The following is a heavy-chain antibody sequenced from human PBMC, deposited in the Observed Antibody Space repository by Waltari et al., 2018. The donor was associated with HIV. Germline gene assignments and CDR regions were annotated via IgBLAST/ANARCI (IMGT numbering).Heavy chain of an antibody. CDR1: GYIFTNYN. Sequence: QAQLVQSGAEVKNPGASVKVSCTASGYIFTNYNINWVRQAPGQGLEWMGWINSYDGNTNYAQMFQGRVTMTTDTSTNTVYMELRSLRSDDTAVYYCARDRGLGNKYYKVPYYFDYWGQGTLVTVSA. CDR3: ARDRGLGNKYYKVPYYFDY. J-gene: IGHJ4*02. D-gene: IGHD2-8*01. V-gene: IGHV1-18*01. CDR2: INSYDGNT.